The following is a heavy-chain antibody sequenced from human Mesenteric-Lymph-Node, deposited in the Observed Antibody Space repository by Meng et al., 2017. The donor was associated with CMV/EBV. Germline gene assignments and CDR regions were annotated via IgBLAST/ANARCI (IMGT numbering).Heavy chain of an antibody. Sequence: GGSFRGYYWSWLRQPPGKGLEWIGEINHSGSTNYNPSLKSRVTISVDTSKNQFSLKLSSVTAADTAVYYCARRRYCSSTSCYGWFDPWGQGTLVTVSS. D-gene: IGHD2-2*01. CDR3: ARRRYCSSTSCYGWFDP. J-gene: IGHJ5*02. CDR2: INHSGST. V-gene: IGHV4-34*01. CDR1: GGSFRGYY.